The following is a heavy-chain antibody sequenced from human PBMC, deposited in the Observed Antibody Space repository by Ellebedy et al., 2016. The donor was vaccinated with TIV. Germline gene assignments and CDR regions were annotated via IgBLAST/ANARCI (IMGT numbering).Heavy chain of an antibody. V-gene: IGHV4-34*01. J-gene: IGHJ6*03. D-gene: IGHD3-3*01. CDR1: GGSFSGYY. CDR2: INHSGST. Sequence: SETLSLTXAVYGGSFSGYYWSWIRQPPGKGLEWIGEINHSGSTNYNPSLKSRVTISVDTSKNQFSLKLSSVTAADTAVYYCARGASVYYMDVWGKGTTVTVSS. CDR3: ARGASVYYMDV.